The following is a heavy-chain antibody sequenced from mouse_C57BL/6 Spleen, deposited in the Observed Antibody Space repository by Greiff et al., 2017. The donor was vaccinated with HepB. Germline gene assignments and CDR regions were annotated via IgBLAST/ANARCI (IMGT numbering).Heavy chain of an antibody. Sequence: QVQLQQSGPELVKPGASVKISCKASGYAFSSSWMNWVKQRPGKGLEWIGRIYPGDGDTNYNGKFKGKATLTADKSSSTAYMQLSSLTSEDSAVYFCARSHYYGSHYFDYWGQGTTLTVSS. V-gene: IGHV1-82*01. CDR3: ARSHYYGSHYFDY. D-gene: IGHD1-1*01. CDR1: GYAFSSSW. J-gene: IGHJ2*01. CDR2: IYPGDGDT.